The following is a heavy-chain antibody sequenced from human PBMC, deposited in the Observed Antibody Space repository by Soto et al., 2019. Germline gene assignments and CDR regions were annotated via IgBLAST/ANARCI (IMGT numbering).Heavy chain of an antibody. V-gene: IGHV3-30-3*01. Sequence: PGGSLRLSCAASGFTFSSYAMHWVRQAPGKGLEWVAVISYDGSNKYYADSVKGRFTISRDNSKNTLYLQMNSLRAEDTAVYYCAREGIGDSGYDLETYYYYYYGMDVWGQGTTVTVS. CDR3: AREGIGDSGYDLETYYYYYYGMDV. J-gene: IGHJ6*02. CDR1: GFTFSSYA. D-gene: IGHD5-12*01. CDR2: ISYDGSNK.